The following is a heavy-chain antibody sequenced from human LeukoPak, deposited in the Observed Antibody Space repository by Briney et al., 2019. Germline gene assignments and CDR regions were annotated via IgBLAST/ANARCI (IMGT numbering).Heavy chain of an antibody. CDR1: GGSFSGYY. J-gene: IGHJ4*02. D-gene: IGHD4-23*01. CDR2: IYYSGST. Sequence: PSETLSLTCAVYGGSFSGYYWSWIRQPPGKGLEWIGYIYYSGSTNYNPSLKSRVTISVDTSKNQFSLKLSSVTAADTAVYYCARALEAYGGNSGGIDYWGQGTLVTVSS. CDR3: ARALEAYGGNSGGIDY. V-gene: IGHV4-59*01.